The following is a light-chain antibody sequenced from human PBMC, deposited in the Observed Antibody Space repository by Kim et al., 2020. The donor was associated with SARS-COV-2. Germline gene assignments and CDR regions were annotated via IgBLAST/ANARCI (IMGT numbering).Light chain of an antibody. V-gene: IGLV4-69*01. J-gene: IGLJ3*02. Sequence: QLVLTQSPSASACLGASVKLTCTLSSGHTSNAIAWHKQRPEKGPRYLMNVNSDGSHNKGDGIPDRFSGSSSGAERYLTISSLQSEDEADYYCQTWGTGIRVFGGGTKLTVL. CDR2: VNSDGSH. CDR1: SGHTSNA. CDR3: QTWGTGIRV.